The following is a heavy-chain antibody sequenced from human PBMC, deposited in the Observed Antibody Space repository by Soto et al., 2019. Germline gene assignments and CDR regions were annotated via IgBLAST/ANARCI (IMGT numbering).Heavy chain of an antibody. CDR1: GGSFSGYY. V-gene: IGHV4-34*01. J-gene: IGHJ5*02. D-gene: IGHD3-22*01. CDR3: ARITYYYDSSGYSGFDP. Sequence: SETLSLTCAVYGGSFSGYYWSWIRQPPGKGLEWIGEINHSGSTNYNPSLKSRVTISVDTSKNQFSLKLSSVTAADTAVYYCARITYYYDSSGYSGFDPWGQGTLVTVSS. CDR2: INHSGST.